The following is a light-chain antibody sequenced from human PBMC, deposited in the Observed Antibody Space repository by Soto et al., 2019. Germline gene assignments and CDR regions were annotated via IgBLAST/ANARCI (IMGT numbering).Light chain of an antibody. CDR2: WAS. V-gene: IGKV4-1*01. J-gene: IGKJ1*01. CDR3: DQCYSTWT. CDR1: QSVLYSSNNKNF. Sequence: DIVLTQSPDSLAVSLGERATINCKSSQSVLYSSNNKNFLTWYQQKPGQPPRLLIYWASTRDSGVPDRFSGSGSGTDFTLTISSLQPEDVAVYYCDQCYSTWTFGQGTKVEIK.